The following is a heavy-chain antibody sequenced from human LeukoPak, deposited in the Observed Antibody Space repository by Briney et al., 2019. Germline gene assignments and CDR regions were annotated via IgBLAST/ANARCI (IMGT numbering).Heavy chain of an antibody. CDR1: GGSFSGYY. D-gene: IGHD5-18*01. Sequence: SKTLSLTCAVYGGSFSGYYWSWIRQPPGKGLEWIGRIYTSGSTNYNPSLKSRVTMSVDTSKNLFSLKLSSVTAADTAVYYCAEVRRDTAMVTWGQGTLVTVSS. CDR2: IYTSGST. V-gene: IGHV4-59*10. J-gene: IGHJ5*02. CDR3: AEVRRDTAMVT.